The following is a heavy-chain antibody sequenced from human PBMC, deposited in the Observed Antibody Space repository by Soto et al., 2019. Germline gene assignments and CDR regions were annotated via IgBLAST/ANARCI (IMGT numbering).Heavy chain of an antibody. CDR2: TYSGGST. J-gene: IGHJ6*02. V-gene: IGHV3-53*01. Sequence: PGGSLRLSCAASGFTVSTYNMSWVRQAPVKGLEWVSVTYSGGSTQYADSVKGRFTVSRDNSKNTLYLQMSSLRDEDTAVYYCARKLSGAVQGWAYGMDVWGRGTTVTVSS. CDR1: GFTVSTYN. CDR3: ARKLSGAVQGWAYGMDV. D-gene: IGHD1-26*01.